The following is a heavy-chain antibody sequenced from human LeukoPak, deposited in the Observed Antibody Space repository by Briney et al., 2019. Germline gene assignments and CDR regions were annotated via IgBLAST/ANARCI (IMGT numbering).Heavy chain of an antibody. CDR3: ARAGMVRGVIIFYFDY. Sequence: ASVKVSCKASGYTFTSYGISWVRQAPGQGLEWMGWISAYNGNTNYAQKLQGRVTMTTDTSTSTAYMELRSLGSDDTAVYYCARAGMVRGVIIFYFDYWGQGTLVTVSS. V-gene: IGHV1-18*01. D-gene: IGHD3-10*01. CDR2: ISAYNGNT. J-gene: IGHJ4*02. CDR1: GYTFTSYG.